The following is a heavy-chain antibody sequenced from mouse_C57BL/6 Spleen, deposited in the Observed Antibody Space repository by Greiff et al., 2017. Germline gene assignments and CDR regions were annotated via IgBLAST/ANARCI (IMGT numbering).Heavy chain of an antibody. D-gene: IGHD1-1*01. V-gene: IGHV1-64*01. J-gene: IGHJ4*01. Sequence: QVQLQQPGAELVKPGASVKLSCKASGYTFTSYWMHWVKQRPGQGLEWIGMIHPNSGSTNYTEKFTSKATLTVDKSSSTAYMQLSSLTSEDSAVYYCASSTVYYYGLYYAMDYWGQGTSVTVSS. CDR3: ASSTVYYYGLYYAMDY. CDR1: GYTFTSYW. CDR2: IHPNSGST.